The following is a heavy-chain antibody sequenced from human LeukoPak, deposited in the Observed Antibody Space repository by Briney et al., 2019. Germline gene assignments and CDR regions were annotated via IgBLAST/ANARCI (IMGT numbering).Heavy chain of an antibody. CDR3: ARGVGVVGDS. V-gene: IGHV4-59*01. J-gene: IGHJ4*02. D-gene: IGHD3-22*01. Sequence: ASETRSLTCTVSGGSISSYYSSWIRQPPGKGREWIGYIYYSVSTNYNPCLKRRVTISGDTPKNQFSLKLSSVTAADTAMYYCARGVGVVGDSRGQGTLVTVSS. CDR2: IYYSVST. CDR1: GGSISSYY.